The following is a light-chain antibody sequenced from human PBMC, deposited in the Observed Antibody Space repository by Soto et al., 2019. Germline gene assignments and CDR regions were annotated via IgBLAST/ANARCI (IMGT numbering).Light chain of an antibody. CDR2: LNSDGSH. V-gene: IGLV4-69*01. CDR3: QSWGSGIRV. CDR1: SGHSNYV. J-gene: IGLJ2*01. Sequence: QLVLTQSPSASASLGASVKLTCTLSSGHSNYVIAWHQQQPEKGPRYLMKLNSDGSHSKGDGIPDRFSGSSSGAERYLTISGLQSEDEADYYCQSWGSGIRVFGGGTKVTVL.